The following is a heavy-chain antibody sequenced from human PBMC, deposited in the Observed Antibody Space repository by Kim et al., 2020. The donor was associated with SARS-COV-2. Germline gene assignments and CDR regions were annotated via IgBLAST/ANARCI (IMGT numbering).Heavy chain of an antibody. CDR2: IWYDGSNK. J-gene: IGHJ5*02. CDR3: ARGLMITFGGVIAANWFDP. CDR1: GFTFSSYG. Sequence: GGSLRLSCAASGFTFSSYGMHWVRQAPGKGLEWVAVIWYDGSNKYYADSVKGRFTISRDNSKNTLYLQMNSLRAEDTAVYYCARGLMITFGGVIAANWFDPWGQGTLVTVSS. D-gene: IGHD3-16*02. V-gene: IGHV3-33*08.